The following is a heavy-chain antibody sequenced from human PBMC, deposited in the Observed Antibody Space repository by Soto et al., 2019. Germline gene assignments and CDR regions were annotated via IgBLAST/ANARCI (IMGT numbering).Heavy chain of an antibody. CDR1: GYTFTSYG. Sequence: QVQLVQSGAEVKKPGASVKVSCKASGYTFTSYGISWVRQAPGQGLEWMGWISAYNGNTNYAQKLQGRVTMTTDTSTSTAYMELRSLRSDDTAVYYCARGLSYYDFWSGYPRYDAFDIWGQGTMVTVSS. CDR2: ISAYNGNT. J-gene: IGHJ3*02. V-gene: IGHV1-18*01. D-gene: IGHD3-3*01. CDR3: ARGLSYYDFWSGYPRYDAFDI.